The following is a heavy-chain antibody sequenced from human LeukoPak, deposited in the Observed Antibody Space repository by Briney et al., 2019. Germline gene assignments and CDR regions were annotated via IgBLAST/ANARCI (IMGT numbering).Heavy chain of an antibody. J-gene: IGHJ4*02. V-gene: IGHV3-11*06. Sequence: GGSLRLSCAASGFTFSDYYMSWIRQAPGKGLEWVSYISSSSSYTNYADSVKGRFTISRDNAENSLYLQMNSLRAEDTAVYYCARVGWVNVDTAMMFDYWGQGTLVTVSS. CDR2: ISSSSSYT. D-gene: IGHD5-18*01. CDR3: ARVGWVNVDTAMMFDY. CDR1: GFTFSDYY.